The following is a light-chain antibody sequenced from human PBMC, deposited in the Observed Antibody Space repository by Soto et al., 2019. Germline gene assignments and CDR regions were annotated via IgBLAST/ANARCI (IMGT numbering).Light chain of an antibody. CDR2: DDN. CDR1: ISNIGGNS. CDR3: GSWDSSLSAYV. V-gene: IGLV1-51*01. Sequence: SLLTQPPSVSAAPGQKYTISCSGSISNIGGNSVSWYQQLPGTAPKLLIYDDNNRPSGIPDRFSGSKSGTSATLGITGFQTGDEADYYCGSWDSSLSAYVFGTGTKVTVL. J-gene: IGLJ1*01.